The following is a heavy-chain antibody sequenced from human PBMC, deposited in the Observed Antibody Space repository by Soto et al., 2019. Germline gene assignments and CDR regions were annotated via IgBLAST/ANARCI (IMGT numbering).Heavy chain of an antibody. CDR3: AKYEMSYDFWSGYYGDFDY. D-gene: IGHD3-3*01. Sequence: EVQLLESGGGWVQPGGSLRLSCAASGFTFSSYAMSWVRQAPGKGLEWVSAISGSGGSTYYADSVKGRFTISRDNSKNTLYLQMNSLRAEDTAVYYCAKYEMSYDFWSGYYGDFDYWGQGTLVTVSS. CDR2: ISGSGGST. J-gene: IGHJ4*02. CDR1: GFTFSSYA. V-gene: IGHV3-23*01.